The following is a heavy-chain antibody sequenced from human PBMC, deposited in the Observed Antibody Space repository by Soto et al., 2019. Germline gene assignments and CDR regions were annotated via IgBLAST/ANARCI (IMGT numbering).Heavy chain of an antibody. CDR2: IIPIPGTA. J-gene: IGHJ6*02. D-gene: IGHD2-2*01. CDR3: ARSQGSSTSLDIYYYYYYGMDV. CDR1: GGTFGSYA. Sequence: ASVKVSCKASGGTFGSYAISWVRQAPGQGLEWMGGIIPIPGTANYAQKFQGRVTIAADESTSTAYMELSSLRSEDTAVYYCARSQGSSTSLDIYYYYYYGMDVWGQGTTVTVSS. V-gene: IGHV1-69*13.